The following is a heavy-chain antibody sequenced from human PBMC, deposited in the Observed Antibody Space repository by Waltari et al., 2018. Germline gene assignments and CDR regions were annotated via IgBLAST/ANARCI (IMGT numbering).Heavy chain of an antibody. CDR3: ARGGNVVVILAATLDY. V-gene: IGHV3-30-3*01. J-gene: IGHJ4*02. D-gene: IGHD2-15*01. CDR1: GFTFSNFA. CDR2: ISFDCAKI. Sequence: QVQLVDAGGGEVQPGRSLRLSWAACGFTFSNFAMHWVRQAPGQGLEWVALISFDCAKIYYTDSVRGRFTISRDNSKNTLYLQMESLKPEDTGVYYCARGGNVVVILAATLDYWGQGALVTVSS.